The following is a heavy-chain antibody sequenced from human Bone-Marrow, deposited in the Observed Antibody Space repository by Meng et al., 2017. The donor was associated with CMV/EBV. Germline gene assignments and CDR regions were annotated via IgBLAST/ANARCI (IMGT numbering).Heavy chain of an antibody. D-gene: IGHD1-26*01. CDR1: GFTFNNYD. CDR2: ISSTGGST. CDR3: AKGRGGFFYYGVDV. Sequence: GSLRLSCAASGFTFNNYDMSCVRQAPGKGLEWVAGISSTGGSTYYADAVKGRFAISRDNSKDMVHLQMNSLRGEDTAEYYCAKGRGGFFYYGVDVWGQGTTVTVSS. V-gene: IGHV3-23*01. J-gene: IGHJ6*02.